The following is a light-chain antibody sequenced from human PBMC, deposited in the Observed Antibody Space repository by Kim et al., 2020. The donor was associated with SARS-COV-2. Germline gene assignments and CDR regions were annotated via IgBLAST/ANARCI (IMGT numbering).Light chain of an antibody. CDR2: GAS. CDR1: QSVGSH. V-gene: IGKV3-15*01. J-gene: IGKJ2*01. Sequence: GAPGESATLTCRASQSVGSHLAWYRQGPGRAPRLLIYGASTRATGVPARFSGSGSGTEFTLAISSPQSEDFAVYYCQQYNRWPPYIFGQGTKLKI. CDR3: QQYNRWPPYI.